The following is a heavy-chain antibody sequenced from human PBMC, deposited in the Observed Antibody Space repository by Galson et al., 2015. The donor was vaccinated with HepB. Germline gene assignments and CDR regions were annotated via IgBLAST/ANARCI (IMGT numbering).Heavy chain of an antibody. CDR3: AAGGPQNDVLTLDY. Sequence: SVKVSCKASGFSFTPSGLQWVRQARGQGLEWIGRIVVGGGYTNYAEKFQERVTITWDMSTGTAYMEMSSLKSEDTAVYYCAAGGPQNDVLTLDYWGQGTLVTVSS. D-gene: IGHD3-9*01. J-gene: IGHJ4*02. CDR2: IVVGGGYT. CDR1: GFSFTPSG. V-gene: IGHV1-58*01.